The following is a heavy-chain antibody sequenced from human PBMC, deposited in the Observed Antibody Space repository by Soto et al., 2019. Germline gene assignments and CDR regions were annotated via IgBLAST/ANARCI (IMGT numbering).Heavy chain of an antibody. CDR3: ARGRSGFFRYFDY. CDR2: IYHSGST. V-gene: IGHV4-4*02. Sequence: PSETLSLTCAVSGGSISSSNWWSCVRQPPGKGLEWIGEIYHSGSTNYNPSLKSRVTISVDKSKNQFSLKLSSVTAADTAVYYCARGRSGFFRYFDYWGQGTLVTVSS. J-gene: IGHJ4*02. D-gene: IGHD3-10*01. CDR1: GGSISSSNW.